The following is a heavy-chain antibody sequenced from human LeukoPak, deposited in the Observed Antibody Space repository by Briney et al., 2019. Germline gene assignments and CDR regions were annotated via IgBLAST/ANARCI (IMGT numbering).Heavy chain of an antibody. V-gene: IGHV1-8*01. Sequence: ASVKVSCEASGYTFTSYDINWVRQATGQGLEWMGWMNPNSGNTGYAQKFQGRVTMTRNTSISTAYMELSSLRSEDTAVYYCARFRSSFPAHNMDIWGQGTTVTVSS. D-gene: IGHD6-6*01. CDR3: ARFRSSFPAHNMDI. CDR2: MNPNSGNT. J-gene: IGHJ6*02. CDR1: GYTFTSYD.